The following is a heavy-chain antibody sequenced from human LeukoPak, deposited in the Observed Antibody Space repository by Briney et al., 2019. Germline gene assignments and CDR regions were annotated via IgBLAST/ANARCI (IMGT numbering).Heavy chain of an antibody. CDR1: GFTFSTYA. J-gene: IGHJ4*02. CDR2: ISYDGSNT. D-gene: IGHD5-24*01. CDR3: ARSSRWLQLGCGY. V-gene: IGHV3-30-3*01. Sequence: GRSLRLSCAASGFTFSTYAMHWVRQAPGKGLEWVAVISYDGSNTYYADSVKGRFTISRDNSKNTLYPQMNSLSAEDTAVYYCARSSRWLQLGCGYWGQGTLVTVSS.